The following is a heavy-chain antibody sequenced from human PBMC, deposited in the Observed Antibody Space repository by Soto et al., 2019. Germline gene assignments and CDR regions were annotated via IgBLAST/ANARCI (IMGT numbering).Heavy chain of an antibody. CDR3: ARFDWNAIYYYYGMDV. Sequence: APGKVSCKASGYTFSNYCFSWVAQAPGQGLEWMGWISAYNGNTNYAQKLQGRVTMTTDTSTSTAYMELRSLRSDDTAVYYCARFDWNAIYYYYGMDVWGQGTTVTVSS. V-gene: IGHV1-18*01. CDR1: GYTFSNYC. D-gene: IGHD1-1*01. CDR2: ISAYNGNT. J-gene: IGHJ6*02.